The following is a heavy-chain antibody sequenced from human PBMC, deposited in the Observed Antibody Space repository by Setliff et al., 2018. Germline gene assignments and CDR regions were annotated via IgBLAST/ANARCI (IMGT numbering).Heavy chain of an antibody. V-gene: IGHV1-18*01. Sequence: ASVKVSCKASGATFSSYGISWVRQAPGQGLEWMGWISGYNGYTVYAQKLQGRVTLTTDTSTGTAYMEVRSLRSDDTAQYYCAREGVDTRSSTDYRYYMDVWGKGTTVTVSS. D-gene: IGHD5-18*01. CDR1: GATFSSYG. CDR3: AREGVDTRSSTDYRYYMDV. CDR2: ISGYNGYT. J-gene: IGHJ6*03.